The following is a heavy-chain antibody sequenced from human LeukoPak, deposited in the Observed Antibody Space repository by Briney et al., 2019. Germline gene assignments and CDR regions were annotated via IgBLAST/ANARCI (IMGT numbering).Heavy chain of an antibody. CDR3: ASRHYDFGYY. CDR1: GFAFSTYP. D-gene: IGHD4-17*01. Sequence: PGGSLRLSCAASGFAFSTYPVHWVRQAPGKGLEWVAVISYDGSNKYYADSVKGRLTISRDNSKNTLYLQMNSLSAEDTAIYYCASRHYDFGYYWGQGTLVTVSS. CDR2: ISYDGSNK. V-gene: IGHV3-30*04. J-gene: IGHJ4*02.